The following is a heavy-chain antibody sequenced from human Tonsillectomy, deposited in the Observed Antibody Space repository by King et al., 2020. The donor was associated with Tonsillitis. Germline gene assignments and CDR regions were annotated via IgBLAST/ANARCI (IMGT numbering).Heavy chain of an antibody. CDR1: GFTFSTDA. D-gene: IGHD2-15*01. Sequence: QLVQSGGGLVQPGGSLRLSCAASGFTFSTDAMSWVRQPPAQGLEWVSAISVNGGKTYHADSVKGRFTISRDNSKNTLYLQMNSLRADDTAVYSCARKSHCSGGRCPYTFDVGGQGTRVAVSS. CDR3: ARKSHCSGGRCPYTFDV. J-gene: IGHJ3*01. CDR2: ISVNGGKT. V-gene: IGHV3-23*04.